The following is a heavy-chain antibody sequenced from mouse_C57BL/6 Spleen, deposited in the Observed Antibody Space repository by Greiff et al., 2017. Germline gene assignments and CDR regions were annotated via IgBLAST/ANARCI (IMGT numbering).Heavy chain of an antibody. CDR2: ISDGGSYT. V-gene: IGHV5-4*01. J-gene: IGHJ3*01. Sequence: EVHLVESGGGLVKPGGSLKLSCAASGFTFSSYAMSWVRQTPEKRLEWVATISDGGSYTYSPDNVKGRFTIARDNAKNNLYLQMSHLKSEDTAMYYCARDGYPGFAYWGQGTLVTVSA. D-gene: IGHD2-2*01. CDR1: GFTFSSYA. CDR3: ARDGYPGFAY.